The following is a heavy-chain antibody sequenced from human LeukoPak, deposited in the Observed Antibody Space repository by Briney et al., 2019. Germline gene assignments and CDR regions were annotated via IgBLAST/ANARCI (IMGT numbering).Heavy chain of an antibody. D-gene: IGHD2-21*01. CDR3: ARSVPPFTWSIAASGFAH. Sequence: PGGSLRLSCAASGFNFSSNYSSWIRQAPGKGLEWVALIYSGGSTNYGDSVKGRFTISRDNSKNTVLFQMNNLRVEGTAVYYCARSVPPFTWSIAASGFAHWGQGTLVTVSS. CDR2: IYSGGST. V-gene: IGHV3-53*01. CDR1: GFNFSSNY. J-gene: IGHJ4*02.